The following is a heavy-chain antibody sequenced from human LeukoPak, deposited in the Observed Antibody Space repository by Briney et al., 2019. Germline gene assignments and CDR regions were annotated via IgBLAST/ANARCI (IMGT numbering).Heavy chain of an antibody. CDR3: TRDRKYCDDSGGYSPSYCYGTDV. CDR2: VYSSGST. V-gene: IGHV4-59*11. D-gene: IGHD3-22*01. Sequence: PSETLSLTCTVSGGSINNHYWSWIRQSPGTGLEWIGYVYSSGSTKYNPSLESRVTISVDTSKNQFSLRLSSVTAADTAVYYCTRDRKYCDDSGGYSPSYCYGTDVWGQGTTVTVSS. J-gene: IGHJ6*02. CDR1: GGSINNHY.